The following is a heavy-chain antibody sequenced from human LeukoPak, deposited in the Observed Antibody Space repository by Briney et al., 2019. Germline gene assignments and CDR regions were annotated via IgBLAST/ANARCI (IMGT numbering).Heavy chain of an antibody. CDR2: INPNSGGT. J-gene: IGHJ6*03. V-gene: IGHV1-2*02. CDR1: GYTFTGYY. CDR3: AKAEAGSQHSYYYYYYLDV. D-gene: IGHD6-13*01. Sequence: ASVKVSCKASGYTFTGYYMHWVRQAPGQGLEWMGWINPNSGGTNYAQKFQGRVTMTRDTSISTAYMELSRLRSDDTAVYYCAKAEAGSQHSYYYYYYLDVWGTGTTVTISS.